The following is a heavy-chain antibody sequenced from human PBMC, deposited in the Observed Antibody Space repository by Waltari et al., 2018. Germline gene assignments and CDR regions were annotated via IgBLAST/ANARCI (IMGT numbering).Heavy chain of an antibody. Sequence: EVQLVESGGGLVQPGGSLRLSCAASGFTFSNYWMNWVRKAPGKGLEWVANIKQDGSEKKYVDSVKGRFTISRDNAKNSLYLQMSSLRAEDTALYYCARITRNSPPDYWGQGTLVTVSS. CDR2: IKQDGSEK. CDR1: GFTFSNYW. V-gene: IGHV3-7*04. D-gene: IGHD1-20*01. J-gene: IGHJ4*02. CDR3: ARITRNSPPDY.